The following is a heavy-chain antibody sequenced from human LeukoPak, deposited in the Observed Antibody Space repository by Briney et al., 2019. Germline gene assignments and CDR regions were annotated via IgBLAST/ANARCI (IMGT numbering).Heavy chain of an antibody. CDR2: ISFDGTNK. D-gene: IGHD2-15*01. CDR3: ARSKYCSAGSCHPLDY. V-gene: IGHV3-30-3*01. CDR1: GFTFSNYA. J-gene: IGHJ4*02. Sequence: GGSLRLPCAASGFTFSNYAMHWVRQAPGKGLEWVAVISFDGTNKYYANSVQGRFTISRDSSKNTLYLQMNSLRAEDTAVYYCARSKYCSAGSCHPLDYWGQGTLVTVSS.